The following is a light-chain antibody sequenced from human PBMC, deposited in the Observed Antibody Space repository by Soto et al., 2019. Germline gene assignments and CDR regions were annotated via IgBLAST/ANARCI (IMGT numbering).Light chain of an antibody. CDR2: DVI. V-gene: IGLV2-14*03. CDR1: SRDVGDYNY. CDR3: SSYTSSSTPMV. J-gene: IGLJ2*01. Sequence: QSALTQPASVSGSPGQSITISCTGTSRDVGDYNYVSWYQHHPGKVPKLMIYDVITRPSGVSDRFSGSKSGNTASLTISGLQAEDEADYYCSSYTSSSTPMVFGGGTKVTVL.